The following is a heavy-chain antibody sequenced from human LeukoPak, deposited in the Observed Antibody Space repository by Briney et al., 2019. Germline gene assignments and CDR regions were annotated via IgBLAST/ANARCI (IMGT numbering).Heavy chain of an antibody. J-gene: IGHJ4*02. CDR2: IYSGGST. CDR1: GFTVSSNY. V-gene: IGHV3-53*01. Sequence: SGGSLRLSCAASGFTVSSNYMSWVRQAPGKGLEWVSVIYSGGSTYYADSVKGRFTISRDNSKNTLYLQMNSLRAEDTAVYYCARELKQGYSFEYYFDYWGQGTLVTVSS. CDR3: ARELKQGYSFEYYFDY. D-gene: IGHD1-1*01.